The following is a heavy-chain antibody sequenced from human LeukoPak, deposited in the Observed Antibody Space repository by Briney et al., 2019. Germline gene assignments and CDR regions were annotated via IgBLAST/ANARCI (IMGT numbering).Heavy chain of an antibody. V-gene: IGHV3-64D*06. J-gene: IGHJ4*02. D-gene: IGHD3-22*01. CDR3: ARGCYYERSGYCPFDY. CDR2: ISSNGGST. Sequence: GGSLRLSCSASGFTFRTYAMHWVRQAPGKGLEYVSAISSNGGSTYYADSVKGRFTISRDNSKNTLYLQMSSLRAEDTAVYYCARGCYYERSGYCPFDYWGPGTLVTVSS. CDR1: GFTFRTYA.